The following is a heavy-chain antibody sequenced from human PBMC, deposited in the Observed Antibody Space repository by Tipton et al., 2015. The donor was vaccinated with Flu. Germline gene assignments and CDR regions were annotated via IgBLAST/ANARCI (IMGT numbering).Heavy chain of an antibody. J-gene: IGHJ4*02. Sequence: TLSLTCTVSGGSISSHYWSWLRQPAGKGLEWIGRISNSGSTNYNVSLESRLSMSRDSSKNQLSLRLTSATAADTGVYFCAREVPGDGYIPYWGQGTLVTVSS. D-gene: IGHD5-24*01. V-gene: IGHV4-4*07. CDR3: AREVPGDGYIPY. CDR2: ISNSGST. CDR1: GGSISSHY.